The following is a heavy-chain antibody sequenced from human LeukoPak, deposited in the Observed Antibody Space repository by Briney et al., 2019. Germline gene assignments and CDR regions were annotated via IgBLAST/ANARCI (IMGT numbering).Heavy chain of an antibody. Sequence: GGSLRLSCAASGFTFSNAWMSWVRQAPGKGLEWVSYISSSGSTIYYADSVKGRFTISRDNAKNSLYLQMNSLRAEDTAVYYCARLSYYDSSGYYGPGDYWGQGTLVTVSS. CDR1: GFTFSNAW. CDR3: ARLSYYDSSGYYGPGDY. J-gene: IGHJ4*02. D-gene: IGHD3-22*01. V-gene: IGHV3-11*04. CDR2: ISSSGSTI.